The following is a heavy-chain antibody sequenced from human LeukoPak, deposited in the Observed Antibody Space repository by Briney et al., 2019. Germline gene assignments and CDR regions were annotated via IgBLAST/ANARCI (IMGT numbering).Heavy chain of an antibody. CDR1: GFTFSSYA. D-gene: IGHD4-11*01. Sequence: GGSLRLSCAASGFTFSSYAMHWVRQAPGKGLEWVAVISYDGSNKYYADSVKGRFTISRDNSKNTLYLQMNSLRAEDTAVYYSAREIYSNYGYYYYYMDVWGKGTTVTVSS. V-gene: IGHV3-30*01. J-gene: IGHJ6*03. CDR3: AREIYSNYGYYYYYMDV. CDR2: ISYDGSNK.